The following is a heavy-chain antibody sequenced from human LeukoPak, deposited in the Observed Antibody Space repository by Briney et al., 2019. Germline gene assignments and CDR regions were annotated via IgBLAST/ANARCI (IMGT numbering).Heavy chain of an antibody. V-gene: IGHV3-21*01. Sequence: GGSLRLSCAASGFTFSSYAMSWVRQAPGKGLEWVSSISSSSSYIYYADSVKGRFTISRDNAKNSLYLQMNSLRAEDTAVYYCARDGRVTVGATRYGYWGQGTLVTVSS. D-gene: IGHD1-26*01. CDR2: ISSSSSYI. J-gene: IGHJ4*02. CDR3: ARDGRVTVGATRYGY. CDR1: GFTFSSYA.